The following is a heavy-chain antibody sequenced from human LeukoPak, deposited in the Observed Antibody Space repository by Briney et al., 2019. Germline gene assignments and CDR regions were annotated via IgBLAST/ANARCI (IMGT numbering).Heavy chain of an antibody. Sequence: PGGSLRLSCTASGFNFGDYAMHWVRQAPGKGLEWVAVISYDGSNKYYADSVKGRFTISRDNSKNTLYLQMNSLRAEDTAVYYCARAFDYGDYRDYWGQGTLVTVSS. CDR3: ARAFDYGDYRDY. CDR1: GFNFGDYA. J-gene: IGHJ4*02. CDR2: ISYDGSNK. D-gene: IGHD4-17*01. V-gene: IGHV3-30*04.